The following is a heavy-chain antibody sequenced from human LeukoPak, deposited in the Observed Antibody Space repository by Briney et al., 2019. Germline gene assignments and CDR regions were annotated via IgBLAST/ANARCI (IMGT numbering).Heavy chain of an antibody. Sequence: SETLSLTCTVSGGSISSSPYYWSWIRQPPGTGLEWIGYIYYSGSTNYNPSLKSRVTISVDTSKNQFSLKLSSVTAADTAVYYCARVYYSSSYDYWYFDLWGRGTLVTVSS. V-gene: IGHV4-61*01. CDR3: ARVYYSSSYDYWYFDL. CDR1: GGSISSSPYY. J-gene: IGHJ2*01. CDR2: IYYSGST. D-gene: IGHD6-13*01.